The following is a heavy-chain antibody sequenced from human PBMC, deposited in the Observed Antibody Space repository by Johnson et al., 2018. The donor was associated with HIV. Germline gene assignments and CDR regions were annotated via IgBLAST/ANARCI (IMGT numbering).Heavy chain of an antibody. CDR2: IYSGGST. Sequence: MQLVESGGGLVQPGGSLRLSCAASGFTVSSNYMSWVRQAPGKGLEWVSVIYSGGSTYYADSVKGRFTISRDNSKNTLYLQMNSLRAEDTAVYYCARGIQPDAFDIWGQWTMVTVSS. J-gene: IGHJ3*02. CDR1: GFTVSSNY. V-gene: IGHV3-66*01. CDR3: ARGIQPDAFDI. D-gene: IGHD1-14*01.